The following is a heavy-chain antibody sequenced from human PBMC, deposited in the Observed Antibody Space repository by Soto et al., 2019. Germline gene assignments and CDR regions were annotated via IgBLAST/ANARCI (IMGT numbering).Heavy chain of an antibody. CDR3: AKDIVVVVAAPHDAFDI. D-gene: IGHD2-15*01. CDR1: GFTFSSYA. Sequence: GGSLRLSCAASGFTFSSYAMSWVRQAPGKGLEWVSAISGSGGSTYYADSVEGRFTISRDNSKNTLYLQMNSLRAEDTAVYYCAKDIVVVVAAPHDAFDIWGQGTLVTVSS. V-gene: IGHV3-23*01. CDR2: ISGSGGST. J-gene: IGHJ3*02.